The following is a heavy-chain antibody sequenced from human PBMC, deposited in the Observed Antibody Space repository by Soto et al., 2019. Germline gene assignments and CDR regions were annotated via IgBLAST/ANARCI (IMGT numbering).Heavy chain of an antibody. CDR2: INPNTGGT. V-gene: IGHV1-2*02. J-gene: IGHJ4*02. D-gene: IGHD3-22*01. CDR3: ARKDENYYDGSYFDY. CDR1: GYTFTRYY. Sequence: QVQLVQSGAEVKKPGASVKVSCKASGYTFTRYYLHWVRQAPGQGLEWMGWINPNTGGTNYAQKFQGRVTMTRDTSITTAYMDLSRLRSDDTAVYFCARKDENYYDGSYFDYWGQGALVTVSS.